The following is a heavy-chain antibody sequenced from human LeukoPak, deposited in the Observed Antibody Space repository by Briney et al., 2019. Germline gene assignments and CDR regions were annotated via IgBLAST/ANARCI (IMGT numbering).Heavy chain of an antibody. Sequence: QPGGSLRISCAASGFMFDDYAMHWVRQAPGKGLEWVSLISADGGSTFYADSVKGRFTISRDNNNNSLSLRMNSLTTEDTAFYYCAREQFSHTSNYFDNWGQGLLVTVSS. CDR1: GFMFDDYA. V-gene: IGHV3-43*02. J-gene: IGHJ4*02. CDR2: ISADGGST. D-gene: IGHD5-24*01. CDR3: AREQFSHTSNYFDN.